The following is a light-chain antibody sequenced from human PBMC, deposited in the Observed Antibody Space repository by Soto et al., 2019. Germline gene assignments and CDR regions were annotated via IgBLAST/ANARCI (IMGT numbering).Light chain of an antibody. CDR2: GAS. CDR3: QHYGDSPPFT. CDR1: QSVSSSY. Sequence: EIVLTQSPGTLSLSPGERATLSCRASQSVSSSYLAWYQQKPGQAPRLLIYGASSRATGIPGRFSGSGSGTDFTLSISRLEPEDFAVYYCQHYGDSPPFTFGPGTKVDIK. V-gene: IGKV3-20*01. J-gene: IGKJ3*01.